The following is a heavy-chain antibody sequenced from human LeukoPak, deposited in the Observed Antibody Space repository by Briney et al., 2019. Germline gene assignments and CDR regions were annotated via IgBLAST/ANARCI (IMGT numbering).Heavy chain of an antibody. CDR1: GGSINSYY. J-gene: IGHJ2*01. Sequence: PSETLSLTCTVSGGSINSYYWSWIRQPPGKGLEWIGYIYYSGSTNYNPSLKSRVTISVDTSKNQFSLKLSSVTAADTAVYYCARPSTGYWYFDLWGRGTLVTVSS. CDR2: IYYSGST. V-gene: IGHV4-59*01. CDR3: ARPSTGYWYFDL. D-gene: IGHD2-2*01.